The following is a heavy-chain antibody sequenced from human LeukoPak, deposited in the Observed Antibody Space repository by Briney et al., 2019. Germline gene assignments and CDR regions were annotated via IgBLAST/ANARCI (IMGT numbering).Heavy chain of an antibody. CDR3: ARDTTIFGVVIDY. D-gene: IGHD3-3*01. CDR1: GFTVSSNY. Sequence: GGSLRLSCAASGFTVSSNYMSWVRQAPGKGLEWVSSISSSSSYIYYADSVKGRFTISRDNAKNSLYLQMNSLRAEDTAVYYCARDTTIFGVVIDYWGQGTLVTVSS. V-gene: IGHV3-21*01. J-gene: IGHJ4*02. CDR2: ISSSSSYI.